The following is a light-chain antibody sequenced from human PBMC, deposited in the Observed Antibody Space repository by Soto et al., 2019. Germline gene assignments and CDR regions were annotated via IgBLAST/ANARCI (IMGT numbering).Light chain of an antibody. V-gene: IGKV3-11*01. Sequence: EIVLTQSPATLSLSPGERATLSCRASQSVSSYLAWYQQKPGQAPRLLIYDASNRATGIPARFSGSGSGTDFTLTISSLEPEDFAVYYCQQSSNGPRTLGQGTKVDIK. CDR3: QQSSNGPRT. CDR1: QSVSSY. CDR2: DAS. J-gene: IGKJ1*01.